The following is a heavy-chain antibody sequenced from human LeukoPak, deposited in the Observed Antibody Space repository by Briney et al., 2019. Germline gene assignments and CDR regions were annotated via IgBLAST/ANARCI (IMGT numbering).Heavy chain of an antibody. Sequence: PGGSLRLSCAASGFTFSSYWMHWVRQAPGKGLEWVAVISYDGSNKYYADSVKGRFTISRDNSKNTLYLQMNSLRAEDTAVYYCARANEWLLPVNYYYYGMDVWGQGTTVTVSS. D-gene: IGHD3-3*01. CDR1: GFTFSSYW. J-gene: IGHJ6*02. V-gene: IGHV3-30-3*01. CDR2: ISYDGSNK. CDR3: ARANEWLLPVNYYYYGMDV.